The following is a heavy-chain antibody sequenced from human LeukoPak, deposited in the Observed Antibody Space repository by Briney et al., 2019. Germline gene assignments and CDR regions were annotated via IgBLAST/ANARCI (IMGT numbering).Heavy chain of an antibody. D-gene: IGHD3-16*01. Sequence: PSETLSLTCTVSGGSISSYYWSWIWQPPGKGLEWIGYIYYSGSTNYNPSLKSRVTISIDTSKNQFSLKLSSVTAADTAVYYCARALKSNPAKFDYWGQGTLVTVSS. V-gene: IGHV4-59*01. CDR2: IYYSGST. CDR3: ARALKSNPAKFDY. CDR1: GGSISSYY. J-gene: IGHJ4*02.